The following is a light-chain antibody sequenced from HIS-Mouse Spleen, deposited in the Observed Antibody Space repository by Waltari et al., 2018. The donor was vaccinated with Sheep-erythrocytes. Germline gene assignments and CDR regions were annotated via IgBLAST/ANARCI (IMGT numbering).Light chain of an antibody. CDR2: DVS. CDR1: SSDVGGYNY. CDR3: CSYAGSYNHV. J-gene: IGLJ1*01. V-gene: IGLV2-11*01. Sequence: QSALTQPRSVSGSPGQSVTISCTGTSSDVGGYNYVSWYQQHPGKAPKLMIYDVSKRPSGVPDRFSVSKSGNTASLTISGLQAEDEADYYCCSYAGSYNHVFGTGTKVTVL.